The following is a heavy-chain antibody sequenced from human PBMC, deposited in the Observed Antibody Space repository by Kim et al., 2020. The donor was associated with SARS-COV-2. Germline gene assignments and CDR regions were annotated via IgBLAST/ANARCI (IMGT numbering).Heavy chain of an antibody. Sequence: TYYADSVKGRFTISKENSKNTLYLQMNSLRVEDTAVYYCSKKGYSYSEGYWGQGTLVTVSS. J-gene: IGHJ4*02. CDR2: T. CDR3: SKKGYSYSEGY. V-gene: IGHV3-23*01. D-gene: IGHD5-18*01.